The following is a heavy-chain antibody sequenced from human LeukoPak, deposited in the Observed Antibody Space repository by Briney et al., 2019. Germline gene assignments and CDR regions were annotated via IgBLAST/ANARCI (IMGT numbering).Heavy chain of an antibody. CDR1: GFTFSNYA. D-gene: IGHD2-15*01. CDR2: ISGSGGTT. V-gene: IGHV3-23*01. CDR3: AKWSRYCSGGSCYPDAFDI. Sequence: SGGSLRLSCVASGFTFSNYAMSWVRQAPGKGLEWVSAISGSGGTTYYADSVKGRFTISRDNSKNTLYVHMNSPRAEDTAVYYCAKWSRYCSGGSCYPDAFDIWGQGTMVTVSS. J-gene: IGHJ3*02.